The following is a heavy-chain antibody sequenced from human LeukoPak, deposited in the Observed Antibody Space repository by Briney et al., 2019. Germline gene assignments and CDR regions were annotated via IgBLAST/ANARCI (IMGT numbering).Heavy chain of an antibody. V-gene: IGHV1-2*02. Sequence: ASVKVSCKASGYTFTGYYMHWVRQAPGQGLEWMGWINPNSGGTNYAQKFQGRVAMTRDTSISTAYMELSRLRSDDTAVYYCARAEAAGTTSFDYWGQGTLVTVSS. CDR1: GYTFTGYY. D-gene: IGHD6-13*01. J-gene: IGHJ4*02. CDR3: ARAEAAGTTSFDY. CDR2: INPNSGGT.